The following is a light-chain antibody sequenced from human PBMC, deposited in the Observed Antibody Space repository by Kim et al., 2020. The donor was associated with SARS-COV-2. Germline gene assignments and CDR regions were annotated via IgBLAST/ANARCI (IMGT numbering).Light chain of an antibody. CDR1: SSNIGAKFD. Sequence: QSVLTQPPSVSGATGQRIAFSCTGSSSNIGAKFDVHWYQHLPGTAPKHLIYGNTNRPSGGPDRFYGSKSGTSASLAIIGLQAEDEADYYCQSYDNSPNSYVFGSGTKVTVL. CDR3: QSYDNSPNSYV. J-gene: IGLJ1*01. CDR2: GNT. V-gene: IGLV1-40*01.